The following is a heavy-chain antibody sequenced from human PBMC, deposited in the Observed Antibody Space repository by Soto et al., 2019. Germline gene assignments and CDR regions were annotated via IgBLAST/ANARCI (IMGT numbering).Heavy chain of an antibody. D-gene: IGHD3-10*01. CDR3: ARYGSGSSVWFDP. J-gene: IGHJ5*02. CDR2: IYYSGST. CDR1: GGSISSYY. V-gene: IGHV4-59*01. Sequence: PSETLSLTCTVSGGSISSYYLSWIRQPPGKGLEWIGYIYYSGSTNYNPSLKSRVTISVDTSKNQFSLKLSSVTAADTAVYYCARYGSGSSVWFDPWGQGTLVTVSS.